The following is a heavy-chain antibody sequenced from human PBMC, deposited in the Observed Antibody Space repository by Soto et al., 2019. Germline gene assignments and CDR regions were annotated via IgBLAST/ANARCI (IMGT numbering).Heavy chain of an antibody. J-gene: IGHJ5*02. V-gene: IGHV4-34*01. CDR3: ARESSRSSFDWFDP. Sequence: PSETXSLTCAVYGGSFSGYYWSWIRQPPGKGLEWIGEINHSGSTNYNPSLKSRVTISVDTSKNQFSLKLSSVTAADTAVYYCARESSRSSFDWFDPWGQGTLVTVSS. CDR1: GGSFSGYY. CDR2: INHSGST. D-gene: IGHD6-6*01.